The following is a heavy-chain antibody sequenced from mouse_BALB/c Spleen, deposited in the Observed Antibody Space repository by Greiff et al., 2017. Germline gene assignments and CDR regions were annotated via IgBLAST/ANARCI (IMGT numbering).Heavy chain of an antibody. J-gene: IGHJ2*01. CDR3: ARGSPLSYFDY. V-gene: IGHV5-17*02. Sequence: DVQLVESGGGLVQPGGSRKLSCAASGFTFSSFGMHWVRQAPEKGLEWVAYISSGSSTIYYADTVKGRFTISRDNPKNTLFLQMTSLRSEDTAMYYCARGSPLSYFDYWGQGTTLTVSS. CDR2: ISSGSSTI. CDR1: GFTFSSFG.